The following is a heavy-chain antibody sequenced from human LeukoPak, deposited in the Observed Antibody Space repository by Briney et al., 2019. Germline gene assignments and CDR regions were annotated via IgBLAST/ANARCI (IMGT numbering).Heavy chain of an antibody. CDR2: IYYSGST. CDR1: GGSISSYY. J-gene: IGHJ4*02. V-gene: IGHV4-59*01. CDR3: SRDSSSSLDY. D-gene: IGHD6-6*01. Sequence: SETLSLTCTVSGGSISSYYWSWIRQPPGKGLEWIGYIYYSGSTNYNPSLKSRVTISVDTSKNQFSLKLSSVTAADTAVYYCSRDSSSSLDYWGQGTLVTVSS.